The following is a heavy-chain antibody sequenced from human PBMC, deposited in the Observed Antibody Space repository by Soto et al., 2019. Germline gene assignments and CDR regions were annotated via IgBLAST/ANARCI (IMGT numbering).Heavy chain of an antibody. CDR1: GGSISSGGYY. Sequence: LSLTFTVSGGSISSGGYYWSWIRQHPGKGLEWIGYIYYSGSTYYNPSLKSRVTISVDTSKNQFSLKLSSVTAADTAVYYCARGGAFGVVSPVNYGMDVWGQGTTVTVSS. CDR2: IYYSGST. CDR3: ARGGAFGVVSPVNYGMDV. V-gene: IGHV4-31*03. D-gene: IGHD3-3*01. J-gene: IGHJ6*02.